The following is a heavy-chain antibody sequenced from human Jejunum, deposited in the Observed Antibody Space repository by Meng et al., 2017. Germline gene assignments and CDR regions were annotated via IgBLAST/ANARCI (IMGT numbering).Heavy chain of an antibody. CDR1: GFSMSHMGYH. D-gene: IGHD2-15*01. V-gene: IGHV4-39*01. CDR2: IYSGGST. J-gene: IGHJ4*02. Sequence: QLQLQESGPGLVKPSEPLSLTCRVSGFSMSHMGYHWGWIRQTPGKGLEWIGSIYSGGSTKYNPSLKSRVTVSLDTSKKQFSLHLNSLTAADTAVYFCARQLNVWDSAGTYGGDFDFWGQGTLVTVS. CDR3: ARQLNVWDSAGTYGGDFDF.